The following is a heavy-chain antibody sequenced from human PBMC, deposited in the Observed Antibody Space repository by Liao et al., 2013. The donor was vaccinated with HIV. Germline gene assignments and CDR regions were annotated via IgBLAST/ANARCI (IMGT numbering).Heavy chain of an antibody. CDR1: GASVNSYS. V-gene: IGHV4-59*02. CDR3: AKWGESEWAFDI. D-gene: IGHD3-10*01. J-gene: IGHJ3*02. CDR2: TRSDRRG. Sequence: QVQLRESGPGLVKPSETLSLTCTVSGASVNSYSWNWIRQSPGKGPEWIGYTRSDRRGIDNPSLRSRLTMSVDTSRNQFSLKLSSVTAADTAVYYCAKWGESEWAFDIWGQGTMVTVSS.